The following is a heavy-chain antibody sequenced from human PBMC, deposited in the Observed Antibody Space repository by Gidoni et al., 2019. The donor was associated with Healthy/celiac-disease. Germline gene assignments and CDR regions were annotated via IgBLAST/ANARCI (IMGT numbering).Heavy chain of an antibody. CDR1: GYTFTSYA. V-gene: IGHV1-3*01. CDR3: AREEVAGIGAYYYYMDV. Sequence: QVPLVQSGAEVKKPGASVKVSCKASGYTFTSYAMHWVRQAPGQRLEWMGWINAGNGNTKYSQKFQGRVTITRDTSASTAYMELSSLRSEDTAVYYCAREEVAGIGAYYYYMDVWGKGTTVTVSS. J-gene: IGHJ6*03. CDR2: INAGNGNT. D-gene: IGHD6-19*01.